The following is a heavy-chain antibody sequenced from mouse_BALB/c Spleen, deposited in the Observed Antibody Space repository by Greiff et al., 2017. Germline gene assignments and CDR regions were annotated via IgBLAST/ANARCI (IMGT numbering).Heavy chain of an antibody. J-gene: IGHJ3*01. V-gene: IGHV5-6-5*01. CDR1: GFTFSSYA. CDR2: ISSGGST. CDR3: ARGGDYYGYWFAY. D-gene: IGHD1-2*01. Sequence: EVKLVESGGGLVKPGGSLKLSCAASGFTFSSYAMSWVRQTPEKRLEWVASISSGGSTYYPDSVKGRFTISRDNARNILYLQMSSLRSEDTAMYYCARGGDYYGYWFAYWGQGTLVTVSA.